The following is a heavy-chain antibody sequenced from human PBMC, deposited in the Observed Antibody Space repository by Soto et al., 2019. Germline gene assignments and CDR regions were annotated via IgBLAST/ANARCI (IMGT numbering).Heavy chain of an antibody. CDR1: GFTFSNYW. Sequence: GGSLRLSCAASGFTFSNYWMGWIRQAPGKGLEWVANINRHESETYYVDSVKGRFTISRDNAKNSLYLHMNSLRGEDTAVYYCARHGDFVFAYWGLGTLVTVSS. D-gene: IGHD3-10*01. CDR2: INRHESET. J-gene: IGHJ4*02. CDR3: ARHGDFVFAY. V-gene: IGHV3-7*01.